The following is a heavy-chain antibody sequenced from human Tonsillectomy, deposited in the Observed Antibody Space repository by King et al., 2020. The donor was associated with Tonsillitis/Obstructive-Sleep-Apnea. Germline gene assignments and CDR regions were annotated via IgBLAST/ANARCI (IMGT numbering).Heavy chain of an antibody. CDR1: GGSISSSSYY. Sequence: QLQESGPGLVKPSETLSLTCTVSGGSISSSSYYWGWIRQPPGKGLEWIGSIYYSGSTYYNPSLKSRVTISVDTSKNQFSLKLSSVTAADTAVYYCARLGGYCSSTSCYPDYWGQGTLVTVSS. V-gene: IGHV4-39*01. CDR3: ARLGGYCSSTSCYPDY. J-gene: IGHJ4*02. D-gene: IGHD2-2*01. CDR2: IYYSGST.